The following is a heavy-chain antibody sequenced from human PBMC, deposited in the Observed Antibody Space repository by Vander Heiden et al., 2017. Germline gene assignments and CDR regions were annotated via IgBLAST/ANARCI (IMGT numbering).Heavy chain of an antibody. CDR3: ARDESERSLVRGPDN. CDR1: GFTFRYYG. D-gene: IGHD3-10*01. J-gene: IGHJ4*02. CDR2: IYFDGSYK. Sequence: QVQLVESGGGVVQPGRSLRLSCAASGFTFRYYGMHWVRQAPGKGLEWVAVIYFDGSYKYYADSVKGRFTISRDNSKNTLFLQMNSLRAEDTAVYYCARDESERSLVRGPDNWGQGTLVTVSS. V-gene: IGHV3-33*01.